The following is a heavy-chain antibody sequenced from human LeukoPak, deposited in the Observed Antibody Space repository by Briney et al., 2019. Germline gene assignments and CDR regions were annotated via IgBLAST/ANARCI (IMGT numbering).Heavy chain of an antibody. V-gene: IGHV3-7*01. CDR1: GFTFSSYW. Sequence: PGGSLRLSCAASGFTFSSYWMSWVRQAPGKGLEWVANIKQDGSEKYYVDSVKGRFTISRDNAKNSLYLQMNSLRAEDTAVYYCARAKFTAAPGLFDYWGQGTLVTVSS. D-gene: IGHD6-25*01. J-gene: IGHJ4*02. CDR2: IKQDGSEK. CDR3: ARAKFTAAPGLFDY.